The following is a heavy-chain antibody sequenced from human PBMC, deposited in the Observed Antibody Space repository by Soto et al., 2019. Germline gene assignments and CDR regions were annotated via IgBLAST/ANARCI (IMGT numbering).Heavy chain of an antibody. CDR2: INPATGAA. CDR1: GYPVTAYY. D-gene: IGHD3-3*01. CDR3: ARGGGVGVAGSAAFDM. V-gene: IGHV1-2*02. J-gene: IGHJ3*02. Sequence: QLHLVQSGAVVKKPGASVTVSCSASGYPVTAYYMHWVRQAPGRGLEGMGGINPATGAAKFTQTLQGRVTLARDTSTSAVFMELSGLTSGETAVFYCARGGGVGVAGSAAFDMWGQGTLVTVSS.